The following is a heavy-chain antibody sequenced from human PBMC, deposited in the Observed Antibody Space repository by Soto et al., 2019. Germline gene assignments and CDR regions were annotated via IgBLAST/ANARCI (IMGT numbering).Heavy chain of an antibody. Sequence: PSXTLSLTCTVSGGSSSRYYWNWITQPPGKGLEWIGYIYYSGSTNYNPSLKSRVTISVDTSKNQFSLKLSSVTAEDTAVYYCARDPGSGSYYGWFDPWGQGTLVTVSS. CDR2: IYYSGST. J-gene: IGHJ5*02. CDR3: ARDPGSGSYYGWFDP. V-gene: IGHV4-59*01. D-gene: IGHD3-10*01. CDR1: GGSSSRYY.